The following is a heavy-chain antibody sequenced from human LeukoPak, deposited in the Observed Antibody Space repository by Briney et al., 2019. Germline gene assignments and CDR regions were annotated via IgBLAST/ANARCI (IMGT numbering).Heavy chain of an antibody. J-gene: IGHJ4*02. D-gene: IGHD6-13*01. CDR2: ISSSSSYI. V-gene: IGHV3-21*01. CDR1: GFTFSSYS. Sequence: GGSLRLSCAASGFTFSSYSMNWVRQAPGKGLEWVSSISSSSSYIYYADSVKGRFTISRDNAKNSLYLQMDSLRAEDTAVYYCARGDIAAYFDYWGQGTLVTVSS. CDR3: ARGDIAAYFDY.